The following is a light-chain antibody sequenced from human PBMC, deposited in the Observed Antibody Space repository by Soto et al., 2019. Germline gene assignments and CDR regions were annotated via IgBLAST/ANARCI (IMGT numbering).Light chain of an antibody. V-gene: IGLV2-8*01. CDR3: SSYAGANRV. J-gene: IGLJ1*01. CDR2: EVT. Sequence: QSALTQPPSASGSPGQSVTISCTGTSSDVGATNYVSWYQQHPGKAPKLMIYEVTKRPSGVPDRFSGSKSGNTAALTVSGLQAEDEAEYYCSSYAGANRVFGTGTKLTVL. CDR1: SSDVGATNY.